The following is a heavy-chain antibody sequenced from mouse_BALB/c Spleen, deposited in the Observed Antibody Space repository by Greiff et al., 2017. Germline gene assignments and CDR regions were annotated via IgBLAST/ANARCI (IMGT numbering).Heavy chain of an antibody. D-gene: IGHD1-1*01. CDR1: GYSITSDYA. CDR3: ARYNRYYGFAY. V-gene: IGHV3-2*02. J-gene: IGHJ3*01. Sequence: EVQRVESGPGLVKPSQSLSLTCTVTGYSITSDYAWNWIRQFPGNKLEWMGYISYSGSTSYNPSLKSRISITRDTSKNQFFLQLNSVTTEDTATYYCARYNRYYGFAYGGQGTLVTVSA. CDR2: ISYSGST.